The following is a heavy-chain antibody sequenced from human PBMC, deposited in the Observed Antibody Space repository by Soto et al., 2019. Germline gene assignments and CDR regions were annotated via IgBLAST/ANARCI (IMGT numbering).Heavy chain of an antibody. J-gene: IGHJ6*02. Sequence: ASVEGSWKASGYTFTSYAISWGRQAPGQGLEWMGLISAYNGNTNYAQKLQGRVTMTTDTSTSTAYMELRSLRSDDTAVYYCARGLVITYGMDVWGQGTTVTVSS. CDR2: ISAYNGNT. D-gene: IGHD3-9*01. CDR3: ARGLVITYGMDV. V-gene: IGHV1-18*01. CDR1: GYTFTSYA.